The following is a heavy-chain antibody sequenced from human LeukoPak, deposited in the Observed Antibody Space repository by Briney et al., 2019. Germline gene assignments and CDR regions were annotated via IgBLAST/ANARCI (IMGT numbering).Heavy chain of an antibody. J-gene: IGHJ6*02. CDR2: ISGSGGST. Sequence: PGGSLRLSCAASGFTFSSYAMSWVRQAPGKGLEWVSAISGSGGSTYYADSVKGRFTISRDNSKNTLYLQMNSLRAEDTAVYYCAKDQGGSYQGTYYYYGMDVWGQGTTVTVSS. V-gene: IGHV3-23*01. CDR1: GFTFSSYA. CDR3: AKDQGGSYQGTYYYYGMDV. D-gene: IGHD1-26*01.